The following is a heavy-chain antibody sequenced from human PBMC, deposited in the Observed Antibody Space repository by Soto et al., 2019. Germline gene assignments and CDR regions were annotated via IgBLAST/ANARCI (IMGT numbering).Heavy chain of an antibody. Sequence: PSETLSLTYTVSGGSISSYYWNWIRQPAGKGLEWIGRIYTSGSTNYNPSLKSRVTMSVDTSKNQFSLKLSSVTAADTAVYYCARACSSNSCYDVFDYWGQGTLLTVSS. CDR2: IYTSGST. J-gene: IGHJ4*02. V-gene: IGHV4-4*07. D-gene: IGHD2-2*01. CDR1: GGSISSYY. CDR3: ARACSSNSCYDVFDY.